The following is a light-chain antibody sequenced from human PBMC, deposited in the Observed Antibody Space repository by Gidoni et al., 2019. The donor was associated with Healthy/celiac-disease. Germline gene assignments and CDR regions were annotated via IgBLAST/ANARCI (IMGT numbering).Light chain of an antibody. J-gene: IGKJ4*01. CDR1: QSVGTN. CDR3: QHYYNWPPLT. Sequence: EIVMTQSPATLSVSPGERATLSCRASQSVGTNLAWYQQKPGQAPRLLICGASTRATGIPGRFSGSGSGTEFTLTISSLQSEDFAVYYCQHYYNWPPLTFGGGTKVEIK. V-gene: IGKV3-15*01. CDR2: GAS.